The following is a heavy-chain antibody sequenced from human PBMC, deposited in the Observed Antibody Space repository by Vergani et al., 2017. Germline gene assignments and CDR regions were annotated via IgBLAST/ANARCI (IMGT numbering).Heavy chain of an antibody. J-gene: IGHJ6*03. CDR3: VYRKTECGTTSCVYPFYYYDYMDD. V-gene: IGHV2-5*04. CDR2: IYWNDDQ. D-gene: IGHD1-7*01. Sequence: QITLKESGPTLVKPTQTLTLTCTFSGFSLNTRGVSVAWIRQPPGKALDWLALIYWNDDQHYSPSLNNRVTITKDTSRNQVVLTMTNMDYVDTGTYYSVYRKTECGTTSCVYPFYYYDYMDDWGKGTTVTVSS. CDR1: GFSLNTRGVS.